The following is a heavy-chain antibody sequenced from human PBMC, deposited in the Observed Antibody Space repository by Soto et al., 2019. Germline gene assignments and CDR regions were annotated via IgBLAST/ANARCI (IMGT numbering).Heavy chain of an antibody. CDR1: GFTFSSYA. J-gene: IGHJ4*02. CDR2: ISGSGGST. CDR3: AKVRFLEWLSDY. Sequence: GSLRLSCAASGFTFSSYAMSWVRQAPGKGLEWVSAISGSGGSTYYADSVKGRFTISRDNSKNTLYLQMNSLRAEDTAVYYCAKVRFLEWLSDYWGQGTLVTVSS. D-gene: IGHD3-3*01. V-gene: IGHV3-23*01.